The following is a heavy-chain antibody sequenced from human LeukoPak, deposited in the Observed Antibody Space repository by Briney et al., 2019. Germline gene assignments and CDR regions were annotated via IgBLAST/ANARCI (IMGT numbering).Heavy chain of an antibody. CDR2: IGDSGGST. CDR1: GFTFSTYA. Sequence: GGSLRLSCAASGFTFSTYAMSWVRQAPGKGLEWVSAIGDSGGSTYYADSVKGRFTISRDNSKNTLYLQMNSLGAEDTAVYYCAKEGPVAATPHNWFDPWGQGTLVTVSS. V-gene: IGHV3-23*01. J-gene: IGHJ5*02. CDR3: AKEGPVAATPHNWFDP. D-gene: IGHD2-15*01.